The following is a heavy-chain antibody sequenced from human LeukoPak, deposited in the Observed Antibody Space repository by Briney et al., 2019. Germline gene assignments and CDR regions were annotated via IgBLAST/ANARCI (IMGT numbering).Heavy chain of an antibody. J-gene: IGHJ6*03. D-gene: IGHD2-8*01. CDR2: IHHSGSS. CDR3: ASNGYYCIDV. Sequence: PSGTLSLTCVVSGGSISHDNWWSWVRQPPGKGLEWIGEIHHSGSSNYNPSLKSRVSNSVDKSRNQFSLRLSSVTAADTAVYYCASNGYYCIDVWGKGTTVTVSS. CDR1: GGSISHDNW. V-gene: IGHV4-4*02.